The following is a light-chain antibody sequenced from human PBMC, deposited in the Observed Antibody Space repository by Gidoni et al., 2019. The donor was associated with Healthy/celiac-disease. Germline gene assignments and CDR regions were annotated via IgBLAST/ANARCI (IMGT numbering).Light chain of an antibody. CDR2: GAS. J-gene: IGKJ5*01. CDR1: QSVSSSY. CDR3: QQYGSSSIT. V-gene: IGKV3-20*01. Sequence: EIVLTHSPGTLSLSPGERATLSCRASQSVSSSYLAWYQQKPGQAPRLLIYGASSRATGIPDRCSGSGSGTDFTLTISRLEPEDFAVYYCQQYGSSSITFGQGTRLEIK.